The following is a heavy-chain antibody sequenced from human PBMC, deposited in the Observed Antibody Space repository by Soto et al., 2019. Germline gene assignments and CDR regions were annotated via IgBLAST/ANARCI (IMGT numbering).Heavy chain of an antibody. J-gene: IGHJ4*02. CDR1: GFTFSSYA. CDR3: ARDGEVGATWGGAGY. V-gene: IGHV3-64*01. CDR2: ISSNGGST. Sequence: EVQLVESGGGLVQPGGSLRLSCAASGFTFSSYAMHWVRQAPGKGLEYVSAISSNGGSTYYANSVKGRFTISRDNSKNTLYLQMGSLRAEDMAVYYCARDGEVGATWGGAGYWGQGTLVTV. D-gene: IGHD1-26*01.